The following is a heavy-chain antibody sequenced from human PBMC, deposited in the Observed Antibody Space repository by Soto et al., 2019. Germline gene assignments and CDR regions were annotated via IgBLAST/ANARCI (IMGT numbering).Heavy chain of an antibody. CDR3: AGASTWHPGAFDI. V-gene: IGHV4-59*12. J-gene: IGHJ3*02. CDR2: SYYSGST. Sequence: PSETLSLTCTVCGGSISSYYWSWIRQPPEKGLGGIGYSYYSGSTNYNPSLKSRVTISVDTSKNQLSLKLSSVTAADTAVYYCAGASTWHPGAFDIWGQGPTVTVSS. D-gene: IGHD5-12*01. CDR1: GGSISSYY.